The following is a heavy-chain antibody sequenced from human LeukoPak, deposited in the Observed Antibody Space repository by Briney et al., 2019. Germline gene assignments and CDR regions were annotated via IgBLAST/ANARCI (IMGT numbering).Heavy chain of an antibody. CDR2: IYYSGST. Sequence: QVQLQESGPGLVKPSETLALTCTVSGGSVSGYYWGWIRQPAGKGLEWIGYIYYSGSTNYHPSLKSRVTISVDTSKNQFSLKLSSVTAADTGFYYCARVGTGTIDYWGQGTLVTVSS. V-gene: IGHV4-59*02. D-gene: IGHD1-1*01. CDR1: GGSVSGYY. J-gene: IGHJ4*02. CDR3: ARVGTGTIDY.